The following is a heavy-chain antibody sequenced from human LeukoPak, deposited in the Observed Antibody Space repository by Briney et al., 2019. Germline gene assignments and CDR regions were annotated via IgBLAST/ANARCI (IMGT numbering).Heavy chain of an antibody. V-gene: IGHV1-69*10. J-gene: IGHJ4*02. Sequence: SVKVSCKASGGTFDSYAIRWVRQAPGQGLEWMGGIIPLLGIPTYAERFQGRLTITADQSTSTTYMELTGLRPEDTAIYYCARREQTDKKFDFWGQGTLVIVSS. CDR2: IIPLLGIP. D-gene: IGHD1/OR15-1a*01. CDR3: ARREQTDKKFDF. CDR1: GGTFDSYA.